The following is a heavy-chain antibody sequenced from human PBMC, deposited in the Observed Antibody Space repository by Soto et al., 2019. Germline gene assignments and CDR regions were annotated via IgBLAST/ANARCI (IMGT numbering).Heavy chain of an antibody. J-gene: IGHJ4*02. CDR2: ISSNGGST. V-gene: IGHV3-64*01. D-gene: IGHD3-3*01. CDR1: GFTFSSYA. Sequence: EVQLVESGGGLVQPGGSLRLSCAASGFTFSSYAMHWVRQAPGKGLEYVSAISSNGGSTYYANSVKGRFTISRDNSKNTLYLQMGSMRAEDMAVYYCARAAPLYDFGSGYYDYWGQGTLVTVAS. CDR3: ARAAPLYDFGSGYYDY.